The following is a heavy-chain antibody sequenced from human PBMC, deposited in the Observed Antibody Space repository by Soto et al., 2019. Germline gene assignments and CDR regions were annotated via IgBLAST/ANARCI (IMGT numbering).Heavy chain of an antibody. CDR1: GYTFTSYA. Sequence: ASVKVSCKASGYTFTSYAMHWVRQAPGQRLEWMGWINAGNGNTKYSQKFQGRVTITRDTSASTAYMELSSLRSEDTAVYYCARADDFWSGHDVDMEFWGKGTTVTVSS. D-gene: IGHD3-3*01. CDR3: ARADDFWSGHDVDMEF. CDR2: INAGNGNT. J-gene: IGHJ6*03. V-gene: IGHV1-3*01.